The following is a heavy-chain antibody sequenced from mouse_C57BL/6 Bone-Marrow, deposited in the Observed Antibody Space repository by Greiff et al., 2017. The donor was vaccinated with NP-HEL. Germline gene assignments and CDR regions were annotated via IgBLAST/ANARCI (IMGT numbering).Heavy chain of an antibody. V-gene: IGHV1-81*01. Sequence: VKLQQSGAELARPGASVKLSCKASGYTFTSYGISWVKQRTGQGLEWIGEIYPRSGNTYYNEKFKGKATLTADKSSSTAYMELRSLTSEDSAVYFCARSPSSGTAYYFDYWGQGTTLTVSS. CDR2: IYPRSGNT. CDR3: ARSPSSGTAYYFDY. CDR1: GYTFTSYG. J-gene: IGHJ2*01. D-gene: IGHD4-1*01.